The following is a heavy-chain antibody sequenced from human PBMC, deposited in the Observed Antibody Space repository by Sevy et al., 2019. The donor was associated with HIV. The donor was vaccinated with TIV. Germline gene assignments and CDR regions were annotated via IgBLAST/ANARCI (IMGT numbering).Heavy chain of an antibody. D-gene: IGHD6-19*01. V-gene: IGHV3-48*03. Sequence: GGSLRLSCAGSGFTFSSFDMNWVRQAPGKGLEWVSHISVGGGTTYYADSVRGRFTISRDNAKNSLYLQMNGLRPEDTALYYCAREGSNDYTSGWYADSWGQGTLVTVSS. CDR1: GFTFSSFD. J-gene: IGHJ4*02. CDR3: AREGSNDYTSGWYADS. CDR2: ISVGGGTT.